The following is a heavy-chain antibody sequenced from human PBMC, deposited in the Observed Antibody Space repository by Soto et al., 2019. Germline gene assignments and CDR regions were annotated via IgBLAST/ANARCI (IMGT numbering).Heavy chain of an antibody. J-gene: IGHJ6*01. CDR1: GYTFSRHG. D-gene: IGHD6-25*01. V-gene: IGHV3-33*01. Sequence: QVQLVESGGGVVQPGRSLRLSCAASGYTFSRHGMHWVRQAPGKGLEWVAVIWYDGSKKYYTDSVKGRFTISRDDSKNTLYLEMNRLSDEDTAVYYCARDPASSMDVWGQGTTVTVSP. CDR3: ARDPASSMDV. CDR2: IWYDGSKK.